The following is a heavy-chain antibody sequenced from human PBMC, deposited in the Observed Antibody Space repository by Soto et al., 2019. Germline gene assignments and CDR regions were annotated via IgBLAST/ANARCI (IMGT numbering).Heavy chain of an antibody. CDR2: IIPIFGTA. CDR1: GGTFSSYA. CDR3: ARGLSDYGDYWAHY. J-gene: IGHJ4*02. V-gene: IGHV1-69*12. Sequence: QVQLVQSGAEVKKPGSSVKVSCKASGGTFSSYAISWVRQAPGQGLEWMGGIIPIFGTANYAQKFQGRVTXIAXDXMSTAYMELSSLRSEDTAVYYCARGLSDYGDYWAHYWGQGTLVTVSS. D-gene: IGHD4-17*01.